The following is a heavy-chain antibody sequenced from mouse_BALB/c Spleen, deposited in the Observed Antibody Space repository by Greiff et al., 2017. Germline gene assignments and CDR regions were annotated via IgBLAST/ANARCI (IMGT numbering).Heavy chain of an antibody. CDR1: GFTFSSYA. D-gene: IGHD1-1*01. V-gene: IGHV5-6-5*01. CDR2: ISSGGST. CDR3: ARGQSTTVVNLYYFDY. J-gene: IGHJ2*01. Sequence: EVQRVESGGGLVKPGGSLKLSCAASGFTFSSYAMSWVRQTPEKRLEWVASISSGGSTYYPDSVKGRFTISRDNARNILYLQMSSLRSEDTAMYYCARGQSTTVVNLYYFDYWGQGTTLTVSS.